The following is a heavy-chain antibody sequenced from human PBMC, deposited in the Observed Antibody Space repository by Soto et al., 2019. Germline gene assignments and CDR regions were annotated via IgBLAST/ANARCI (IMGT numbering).Heavy chain of an antibody. CDR3: ARVSTAMVLYYYYGMDV. CDR1: GGSVSSGSYY. CDR2: IYYSGST. D-gene: IGHD5-18*01. J-gene: IGHJ6*02. Sequence: TLSLTCTVSGGSVSSGSYYWSWIRQPPGKGLEWIGYIYYSGSTNYNPSLKSRVTISVDTSKNQFSLKLSSVTAADTAVYYCARVSTAMVLYYYYGMDVWGQGTTVTVSS. V-gene: IGHV4-61*01.